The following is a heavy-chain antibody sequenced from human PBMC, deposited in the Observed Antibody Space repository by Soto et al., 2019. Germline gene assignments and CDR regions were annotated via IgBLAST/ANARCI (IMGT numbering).Heavy chain of an antibody. Sequence: QMQLVESGGGVVQPGGSLRLSCAASGFTFTKFGMHWVRQAPGKGREWVAIIWYDGSHKYYADSVKGRFTISRDNSKNTVYLHMDNMVAEDTAMYYCAAGETLLYRGRGTMFAVSS. J-gene: IGHJ4*02. CDR2: IWYDGSHK. V-gene: IGHV3-33*01. CDR3: AAGETLLY. CDR1: GFTFTKFG.